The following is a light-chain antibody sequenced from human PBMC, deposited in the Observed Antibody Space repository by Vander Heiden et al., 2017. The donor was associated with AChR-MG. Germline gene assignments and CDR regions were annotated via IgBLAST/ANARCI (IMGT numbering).Light chain of an antibody. V-gene: IGKV1-39*01. J-gene: IGKJ2*01. CDR1: QSISNY. Sequence: DIQMTQSPSSLSASIGDRVTITCRTSQSISNYLNWYQQKPGKPPRVLIYGASSLQDGVPSRVSGSGSGTDFTLTINSLQPEDFATYYCQQSYSTPYTFGLGTKLEIK. CDR3: QQSYSTPYT. CDR2: GAS.